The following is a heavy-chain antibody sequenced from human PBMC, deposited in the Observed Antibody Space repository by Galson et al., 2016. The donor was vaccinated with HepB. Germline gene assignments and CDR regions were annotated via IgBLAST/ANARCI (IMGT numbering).Heavy chain of an antibody. CDR2: MFYSGNA. CDR3: ARAGHEMATLLEPPFDS. CDR1: DVSLSIRSYY. J-gene: IGHJ4*02. Sequence: ETLSLTCSVSDVSLSIRSYYWGWIRQPPGKGLEWIGSMFYSGNAHYNPSLKSRVTMSVDTSKNRFSLKLNSMTAADTAVYFCARAGHEMATLLEPPFDSWGQGALVTVSS. D-gene: IGHD5-24*01. V-gene: IGHV4-39*01.